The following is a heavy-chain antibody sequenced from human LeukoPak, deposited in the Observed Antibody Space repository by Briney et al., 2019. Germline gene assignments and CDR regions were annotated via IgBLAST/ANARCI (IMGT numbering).Heavy chain of an antibody. CDR2: ISAYNGNT. CDR3: ARAHPSYYYGSGSYRPRYNWFDP. J-gene: IGHJ5*02. CDR1: GYTFTSYG. Sequence: PGESLKISCKASGYTFTSYGISWVRQAPGQGLEWMGWISAYNGNTNYAQKLQGRVTMTTDTSTSTAYMELRSLRSDDTAVYYCARAHPSYYYGSGSYRPRYNWFDPWGQGTLVTVSS. V-gene: IGHV1-18*01. D-gene: IGHD3-10*01.